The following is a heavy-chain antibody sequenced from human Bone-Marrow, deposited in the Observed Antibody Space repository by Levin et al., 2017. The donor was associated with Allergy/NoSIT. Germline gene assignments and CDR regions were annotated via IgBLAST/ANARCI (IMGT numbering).Heavy chain of an antibody. CDR3: ARDWGITITEGWFDP. J-gene: IGHJ5*02. CDR2: IKQDGSEK. V-gene: IGHV3-7*01. Sequence: GSLRLSCAASGFTFSSYWMSWVRQAPGKGLEWVANIKQDGSEKYYVDSVKGRFTISRDNAKNSLYLQMNSLRAEDTAVYYCARDWGITITEGWFDPWGQGTLVTVSS. CDR1: GFTFSSYW. D-gene: IGHD3-3*01.